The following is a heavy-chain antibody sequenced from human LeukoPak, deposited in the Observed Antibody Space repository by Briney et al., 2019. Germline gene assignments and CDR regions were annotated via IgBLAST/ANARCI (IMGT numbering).Heavy chain of an antibody. V-gene: IGHV4-39*01. Sequence: SETLSLTCTVSGGSISSSSFYWGWIRQPPGKGLEWIGSMYYSGSTYYNPSLKSRVTISVDRSKSQFSLKLSSVTAADTAVYYCARHARGYFDYWGQGTLVTVSS. CDR3: ARHARGYFDY. J-gene: IGHJ4*02. CDR1: GGSISSSSFY. CDR2: MYYSGST. D-gene: IGHD3-10*01.